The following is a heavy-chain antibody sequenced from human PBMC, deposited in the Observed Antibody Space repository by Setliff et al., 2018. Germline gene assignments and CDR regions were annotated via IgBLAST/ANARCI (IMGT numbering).Heavy chain of an antibody. D-gene: IGHD1-1*01. CDR2: TIPMFGTT. Sequence: SVKVSCKASGATFSSHGISWVRQAPGQGLEWMGGTIPMFGTTEYADSVKGRFTIPRDNSINTLYLQMNSLRTEDTAVYYCARGRKYRAVYFFDYWGQGALVTVSS. V-gene: IGHV1-69*05. CDR3: ARGRKYRAVYFFDY. J-gene: IGHJ4*02. CDR1: GATFSSHG.